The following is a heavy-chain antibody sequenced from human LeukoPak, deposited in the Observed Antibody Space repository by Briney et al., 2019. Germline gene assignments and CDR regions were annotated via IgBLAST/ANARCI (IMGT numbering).Heavy chain of an antibody. CDR2: INPNSGGT. CDR1: GYTFTGYY. V-gene: IGHV1-2*02. J-gene: IGHJ3*02. D-gene: IGHD5-12*01. CDR3: ARDLPKTGYVGASDI. Sequence: ASVKVSCKASGYTFTGYYMHWVRQAPGQGLEWMGWINPNSGGTNYAQKFQGRVTLTRDTSISTAYLELISLTSDDTAVYYCARDLPKTGYVGASDIWGQGTMVTVSS.